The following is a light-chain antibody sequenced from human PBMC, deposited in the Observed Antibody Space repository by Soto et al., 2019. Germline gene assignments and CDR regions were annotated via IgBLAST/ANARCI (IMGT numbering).Light chain of an antibody. V-gene: IGKV1-39*01. CDR2: DAS. J-gene: IGKJ1*01. CDR1: QSISRW. Sequence: DIQMTQSPSTLSATVGDRATITCRASQSISRWLAWYQQKPGKAPQALIYDASSLKSGVPSRFSGSGSGTDFTLTISSLQPEDFATYYCQQSYSTLTWTFGQGSMVDVK. CDR3: QQSYSTLTWT.